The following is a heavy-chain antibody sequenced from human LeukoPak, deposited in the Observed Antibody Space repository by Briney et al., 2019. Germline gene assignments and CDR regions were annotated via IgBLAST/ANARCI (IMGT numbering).Heavy chain of an antibody. V-gene: IGHV3-49*03. Sequence: PGGSLRLSCTASGFTFGDYAMSWFRQAPGKGLEWVGFIRSKAYGGTTEYAASVKGRFTISRDDSKSIAYLQMNSLKTEDTAVYYCTRTRYCSGGSCYLGGSFYYYYYYMDVWGKGTTVTVSS. D-gene: IGHD2-15*01. J-gene: IGHJ6*03. CDR3: TRTRYCSGGSCYLGGSFYYYYYYMDV. CDR1: GFTFGDYA. CDR2: IRSKAYGGTT.